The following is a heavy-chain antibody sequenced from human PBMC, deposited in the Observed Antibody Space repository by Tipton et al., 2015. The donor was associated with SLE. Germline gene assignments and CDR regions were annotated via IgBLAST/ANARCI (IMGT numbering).Heavy chain of an antibody. CDR3: ARGGDGYNSVDY. J-gene: IGHJ4*02. V-gene: IGHV4-59*08. D-gene: IGHD5-24*01. Sequence: TLSLTCTVSGGSIRSYYWSWIRQPPGKGLEWIGYIYSSGSTNYNPSLKSRVTLSVDTSKRQFSLKVTSVTAADTAVYYCARGGDGYNSVDYWGQGTLVTVSS. CDR2: IYSSGST. CDR1: GGSIRSYY.